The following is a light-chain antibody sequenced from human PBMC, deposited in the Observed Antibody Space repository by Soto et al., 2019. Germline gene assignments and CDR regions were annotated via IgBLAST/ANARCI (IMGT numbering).Light chain of an antibody. CDR2: AAS. V-gene: IGKV1-39*01. Sequence: DLQMAQSPSCLSESVGDRFTVTCRASQSISSYLNWYQQKPGKAPKLLIYAASSLQSGVPSRFSGSGYGTDLTITISSMQNEDFATYYCQQSYSTLWTFGQGTKVDIK. CDR3: QQSYSTLWT. J-gene: IGKJ1*01. CDR1: QSISSY.